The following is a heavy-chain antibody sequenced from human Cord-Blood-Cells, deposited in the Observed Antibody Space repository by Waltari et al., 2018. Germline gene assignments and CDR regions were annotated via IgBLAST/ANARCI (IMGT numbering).Heavy chain of an antibody. CDR2: IYYSGST. D-gene: IGHD1-7*01. CDR1: GGSISSHY. V-gene: IGHV4-59*11. J-gene: IGHJ3*02. Sequence: QVQLQESGPGLVKPSETLSLTCTVSGGSISSHYWSWIRQPPGKGLEWIGYIYYSGSTTYNPSLKSRVTISVDTSKNQFSLKLSSVTAADTAVYYCARVRTGTTAFDIWGQGTMVTVSS. CDR3: ARVRTGTTAFDI.